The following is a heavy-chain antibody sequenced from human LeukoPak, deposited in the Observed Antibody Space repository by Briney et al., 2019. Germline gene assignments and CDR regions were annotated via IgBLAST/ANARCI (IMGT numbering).Heavy chain of an antibody. D-gene: IGHD1-14*01. CDR2: IDQGGSDK. V-gene: IGHV3-7*01. Sequence: SGGSLRLSCAASGFTFSGHWMSWVRQAPGKGLEWVANIDQGGSDKYYVDSVKGRFPISRDNANNLLYLQMNSLRGEDTAVYYCTRDRSRAEDDWGQGTLVTVSS. CDR1: GFTFSGHW. J-gene: IGHJ4*02. CDR3: TRDRSRAEDD.